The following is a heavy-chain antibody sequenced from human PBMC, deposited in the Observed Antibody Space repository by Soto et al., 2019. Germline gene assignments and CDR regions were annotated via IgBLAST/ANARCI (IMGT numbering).Heavy chain of an antibody. CDR1: GYSVTGYW. CDR3: ASFILQDRSGVSGYAMGLDP. V-gene: IGHV5-51*01. J-gene: IGHJ5*02. D-gene: IGHD2-15*01. Sequence: PGAAVKLFRSDSGYSVTGYWIDLVRQLPRKKMEWMGIIYPGDSDTRYSPSFQGQVTISADKSISTAYLQWSSLKASDTAMYYCASFILQDRSGVSGYAMGLDPWGQGSLFSFSS. CDR2: IYPGDSDT.